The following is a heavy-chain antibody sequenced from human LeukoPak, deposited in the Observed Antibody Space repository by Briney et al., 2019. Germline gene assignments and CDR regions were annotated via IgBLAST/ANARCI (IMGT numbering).Heavy chain of an antibody. Sequence: PGGSLRLSCAASGFTFSTYAMSWVRQAPGKGLEWVSTISGSDSGTYYVDSVKGRFTISRDNSKNTLFLQLNSLRADDTAVYYCAKAAYTSTCRIDSWGQGTLVTVSS. CDR1: GFTFSTYA. J-gene: IGHJ4*02. D-gene: IGHD6-13*01. V-gene: IGHV3-23*01. CDR2: ISGSDSGT. CDR3: AKAAYTSTCRIDS.